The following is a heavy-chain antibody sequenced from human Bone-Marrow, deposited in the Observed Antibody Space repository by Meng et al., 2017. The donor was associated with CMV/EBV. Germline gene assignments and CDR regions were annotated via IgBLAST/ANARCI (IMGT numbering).Heavy chain of an antibody. CDR2: IYYSGST. CDR3: ASSMVVTPHLYFDL. CDR1: GGSISSSSYY. J-gene: IGHJ2*01. Sequence: GSLRLSCTVSGGSISSSSYYWGWIRQPPGKGLEWIGSIYYSGSTYYNPSLKSRVTIFVDTSKNQFSLKLSAVTAADTAVYYCASSMVVTPHLYFDLWGRGTLVTVSS. V-gene: IGHV4-39*01. D-gene: IGHD4-23*01.